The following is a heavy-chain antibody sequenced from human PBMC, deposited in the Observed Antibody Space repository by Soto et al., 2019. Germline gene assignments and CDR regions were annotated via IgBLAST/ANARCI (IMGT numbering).Heavy chain of an antibody. D-gene: IGHD5-18*01. V-gene: IGHV4-59*01. CDR2: IYYSGST. CDR1: GGSISSYY. CDR3: ARTIRGYTFGPFDY. Sequence: SETLSLTCTVSGGSISSYYWSWIRQPPGKGLEWIGYIYYSGSTNYNPSLKSRVTISVDTSKNQVSLKLSSVTAADTAVYYCARTIRGYTFGPFDYWGQGTLVTVSS. J-gene: IGHJ4*02.